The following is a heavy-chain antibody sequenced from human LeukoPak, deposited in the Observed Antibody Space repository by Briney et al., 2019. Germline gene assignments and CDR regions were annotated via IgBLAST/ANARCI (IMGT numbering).Heavy chain of an antibody. CDR3: ARVLRGILTLDINYFDL. CDR1: GGSISSGSYY. CDR2: VYTNGST. V-gene: IGHV4-61*02. Sequence: TLSLTCTVSGGSISSGSYYWSWIRRPAGKALEWIGRVYTNGSTDYNPSLKSRLRMSIARTRDEFYLKLRSVTAAGTAVYYCARVLRGILTLDINYFDLWGRGTLVTVSS. J-gene: IGHJ2*01. D-gene: IGHD4-23*01.